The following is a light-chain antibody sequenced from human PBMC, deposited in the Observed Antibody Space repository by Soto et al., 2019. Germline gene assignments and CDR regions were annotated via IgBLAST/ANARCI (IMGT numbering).Light chain of an antibody. CDR3: DSNTGFSSPI. Sequence: QSALTQPASVSGSPGQWITISCTGTGCDVGAYDLVSWYQQHPGKVPKLIIYGINTRPSGVHNRFSGSKSGNTASLTISGLQAEDEADYYCDSNTGFSSPIFGGGTKLTVL. V-gene: IGLV2-14*01. CDR2: GIN. CDR1: GCDVGAYDL. J-gene: IGLJ2*01.